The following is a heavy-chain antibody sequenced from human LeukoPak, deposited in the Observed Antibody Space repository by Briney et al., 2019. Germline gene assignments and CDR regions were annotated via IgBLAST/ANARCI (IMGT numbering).Heavy chain of an antibody. V-gene: IGHV4-38-2*02. CDR2: IYHSGST. CDR1: GGSISGYY. Sequence: PSETLSLTCTVSGGSISGYYWGWIRQPPGKGLEWIGSIYHSGSTYYNPSLKSRVTISVDTSKNQFSLKLSSVTAADTAVYYCAREGDTAMGVRSWFDPWGQGTLVTVSS. CDR3: AREGDTAMGVRSWFDP. J-gene: IGHJ5*02. D-gene: IGHD5-18*01.